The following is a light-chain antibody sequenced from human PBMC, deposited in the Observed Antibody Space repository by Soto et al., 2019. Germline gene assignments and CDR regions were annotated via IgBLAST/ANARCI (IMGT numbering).Light chain of an antibody. Sequence: QSALTQPRSVSGSPGQSVTISCTGTSSDVGSSNYVSWYQQHPGKAPKLIISDVSTRPSGVPDRFSGSKSDNTASLSISGLQDEDEADYFCCSHAGSYVVFGGGTKLTVL. CDR1: SSDVGSSNY. CDR2: DVS. J-gene: IGLJ2*01. V-gene: IGLV2-11*01. CDR3: CSHAGSYVV.